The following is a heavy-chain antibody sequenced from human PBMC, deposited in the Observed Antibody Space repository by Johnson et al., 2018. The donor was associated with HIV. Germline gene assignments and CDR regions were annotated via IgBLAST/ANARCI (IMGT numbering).Heavy chain of an antibody. V-gene: IGHV3-9*01. Sequence: EVQLVESGGGVVQPGRSLRLSCAASGFTFDDYAMHWVRQAPGKGLEWVSGISWNSGSIGYADSVKGRFTISRDNAKNSLYLQMNSLRAEDTALYYCAKIIGYSSGLEIWGQGTMVTVSS. D-gene: IGHD6-19*01. CDR3: AKIIGYSSGLEI. CDR2: ISWNSGSI. J-gene: IGHJ3*02. CDR1: GFTFDDYA.